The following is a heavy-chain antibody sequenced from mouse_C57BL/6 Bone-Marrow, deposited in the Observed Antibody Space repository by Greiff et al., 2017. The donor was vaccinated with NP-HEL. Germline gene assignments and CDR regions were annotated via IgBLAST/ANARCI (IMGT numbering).Heavy chain of an antibody. V-gene: IGHV6-6*01. Sequence: EVQLVESGGGLVQPGGSMKLSCAASGFTFSDAWMDWVRQSPEKGLEWVAEIRNKANNHATYYAESVKGRFTISRDDSKSSVYLQMNSLRAEDTGIYYCTSPNWEWSFDYWGQGTTLTVSS. CDR2: IRNKANNHAT. CDR3: TSPNWEWSFDY. J-gene: IGHJ2*01. D-gene: IGHD4-1*01. CDR1: GFTFSDAW.